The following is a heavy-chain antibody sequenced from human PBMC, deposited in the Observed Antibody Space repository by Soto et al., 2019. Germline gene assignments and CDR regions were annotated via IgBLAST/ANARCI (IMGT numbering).Heavy chain of an antibody. Sequence: PSETLSLTCTVSGGSIGSNYWNWIRQPPGKRLEWIGYVYYSGSTNYIPSLKSRVTISVDTSKNQFSLKLSSVTAADTAVYYCARETFYYASGSYFAYFDYWGQGALVTVSS. D-gene: IGHD3-10*01. V-gene: IGHV4-59*01. CDR2: VYYSGST. J-gene: IGHJ4*02. CDR3: ARETFYYASGSYFAYFDY. CDR1: GGSIGSNY.